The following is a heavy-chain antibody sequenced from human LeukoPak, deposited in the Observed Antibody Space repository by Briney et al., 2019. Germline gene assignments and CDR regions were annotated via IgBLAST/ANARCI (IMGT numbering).Heavy chain of an antibody. CDR1: GFTFSDYY. D-gene: IGHD3-22*01. CDR2: ISSSGSTI. Sequence: PGGSLRLSCAASGFTFSDYYMSWIRQAPGKGLEWVSYISSSGSTIYYADSVKRRFTISRDNAKNSLYLQMNSLRAEDTAVYYCARYYYDSSGYCYGMDVWGQGTTVTVSS. CDR3: ARYYYDSSGYCYGMDV. V-gene: IGHV3-11*01. J-gene: IGHJ6*02.